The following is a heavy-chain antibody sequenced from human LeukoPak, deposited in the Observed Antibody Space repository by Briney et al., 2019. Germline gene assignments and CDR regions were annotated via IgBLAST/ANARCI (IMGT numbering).Heavy chain of an antibody. Sequence: ASVKVSCKASGYTFTTYDIGWVRQAPGQGLEWMGWMSTYHGNTNYAQKFQGRVTLTTETPTSIASLELRSLRSDDTAVYYCARVPRPSYETSGHHLDFWGQGTLVTVSS. CDR3: ARVPRPSYETSGHHLDF. CDR1: GYTFTTYD. J-gene: IGHJ4*02. V-gene: IGHV1-18*01. D-gene: IGHD2-15*01. CDR2: MSTYHGNT.